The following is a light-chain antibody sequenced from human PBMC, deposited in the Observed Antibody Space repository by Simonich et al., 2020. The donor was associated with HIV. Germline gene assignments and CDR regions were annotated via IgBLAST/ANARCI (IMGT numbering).Light chain of an antibody. CDR3: QQSYSTWLT. Sequence: DIQMTQSPSSLSASVGDRVTITCRASQSISSYLNWYQHKPGKAPKLLIYASSSLQSGVPSRFSGRGSGTDFTLSISSLQPEDFATYYCQQSYSTWLTFGGGTKVEIK. CDR1: QSISSY. J-gene: IGKJ4*01. V-gene: IGKV1-39*01. CDR2: ASS.